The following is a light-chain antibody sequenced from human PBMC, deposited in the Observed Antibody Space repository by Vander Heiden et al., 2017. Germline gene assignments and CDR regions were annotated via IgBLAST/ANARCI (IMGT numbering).Light chain of an antibody. V-gene: IGKV3-15*01. CDR3: QQYNTWPPIT. CDR1: QSVSSN. CDR2: GAS. Sequence: EIVLTQSPATLSVSPAERATLSCRASQSVSSNLAWYQQKPGQAPRLLIYGASTRATGIPARFSGSGSGTEFTLTISSLQSEDFAVYYCQQYNTWPPITFGQGTRLEIK. J-gene: IGKJ5*01.